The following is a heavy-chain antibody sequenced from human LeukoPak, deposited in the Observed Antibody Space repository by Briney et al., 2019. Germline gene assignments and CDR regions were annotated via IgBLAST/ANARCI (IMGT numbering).Heavy chain of an antibody. J-gene: IGHJ6*02. D-gene: IGHD3-3*01. Sequence: GGSLRLSCAASGFTFSSYWMSWVRQAPGKGLERVANIKQDGSEKYYVDSVKGRFTISRDNAKNSLYLQMNSLRAEDTAVYYCARDDDFWSGYRRYYYGMDVWGQGTTVTVSS. CDR1: GFTFSSYW. CDR3: ARDDDFWSGYRRYYYGMDV. V-gene: IGHV3-7*01. CDR2: IKQDGSEK.